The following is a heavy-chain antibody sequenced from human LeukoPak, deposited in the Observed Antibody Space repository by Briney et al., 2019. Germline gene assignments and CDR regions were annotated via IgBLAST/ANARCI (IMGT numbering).Heavy chain of an antibody. CDR2: ISSSSYV. Sequence: PGGSLRLSCAASGFTFSSYSMNWVRQAPGKGLEWVSSISSSSYVYYADSVKGRFTISRDNTKNSLYLQMNSLRAEDTAVYYCAKDGAPYCSGATCYLAADYWGQGTLVTVSS. CDR1: GFTFSSYS. CDR3: AKDGAPYCSGATCYLAADY. D-gene: IGHD2-15*01. V-gene: IGHV3-21*01. J-gene: IGHJ4*02.